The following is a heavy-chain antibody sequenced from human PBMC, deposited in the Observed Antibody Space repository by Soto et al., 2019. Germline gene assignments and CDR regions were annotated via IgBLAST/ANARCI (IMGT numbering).Heavy chain of an antibody. CDR1: GFTFSNYA. CDR3: AKDLRDWGFFDY. J-gene: IGHJ4*02. D-gene: IGHD3-16*01. Sequence: QVQLVESGGGVVQPERSLRLSCAASGFTFSNYAMHWVRQARGTGLEWVAVISNDGSNPYYADSVKGRFTISRDNSKDTLYLQMNNLRAEDTAMYYCAKDLRDWGFFDYWGLGTLVTVSS. CDR2: ISNDGSNP. V-gene: IGHV3-30-3*01.